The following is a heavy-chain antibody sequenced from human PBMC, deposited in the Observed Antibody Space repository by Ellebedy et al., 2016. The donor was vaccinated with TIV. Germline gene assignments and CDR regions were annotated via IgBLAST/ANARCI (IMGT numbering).Heavy chain of an antibody. CDR2: IYYSGST. J-gene: IGHJ2*01. V-gene: IGHV4-59*01. CDR3: ARGLGYDFWI. Sequence: SETLSLTXAVYGGSFSGYYWSWIRQPPGKGLEWIGYIYYSGSTNYNPSLKSRVTISVDTSKNQFSLKLSSVTAADTAVYYCARGLGYDFWIWGRGTLVTVSS. D-gene: IGHD3-3*01. CDR1: GGSFSGYY.